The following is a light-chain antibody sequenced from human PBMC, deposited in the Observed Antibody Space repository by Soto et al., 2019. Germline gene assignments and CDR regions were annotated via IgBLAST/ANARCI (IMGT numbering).Light chain of an antibody. CDR3: QQRSNWPTT. CDR2: DAS. J-gene: IGKJ5*01. CDR1: QSVSSY. V-gene: IGKV3-11*01. Sequence: EIVLTQSPATLSFSPGERSTLSCRASQSVSSYLAWYQQKPGQAPRLLIYDASKRATGIPARFSGSGSGTDFTLKISSLEPEDFVVYYCQQRSNWPTTFGQGTRLEI.